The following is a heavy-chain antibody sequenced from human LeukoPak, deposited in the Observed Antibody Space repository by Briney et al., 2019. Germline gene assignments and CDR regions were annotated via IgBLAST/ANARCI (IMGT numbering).Heavy chain of an antibody. D-gene: IGHD3-22*01. CDR1: GFTFSDYY. CDR3: AREGSYYYYDSSGYYCGLFDY. Sequence: GGSLRLSCAASGFTFSDYYMSWISQAPGKGLEWVSYISSSGSTIYYADSVKGRFTISRDNAKNSLYLQMNSLRAEDTAVYYCAREGSYYYYDSSGYYCGLFDYWGQGTLVTVSS. CDR2: ISSSGSTI. J-gene: IGHJ4*02. V-gene: IGHV3-11*04.